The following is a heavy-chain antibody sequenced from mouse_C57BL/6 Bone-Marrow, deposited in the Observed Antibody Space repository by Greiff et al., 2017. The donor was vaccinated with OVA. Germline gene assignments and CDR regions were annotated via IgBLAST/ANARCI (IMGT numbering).Heavy chain of an antibody. J-gene: IGHJ2*01. CDR3: AKDPSYFGRSITN. D-gene: IGHD1-1*01. CDR2: IYPGDGDT. V-gene: IGHV1-80*01. CDR1: GYAFSSYW. Sequence: VQLKESGAELVKPGASVKISCKASGYAFSSYWMNWVKQRPGKGLEWIGQIYPGDGDTNYNGKFKGKATLTADKSSSTAYMQLSSLTSEDSAVYFCAKDPSYFGRSITNWGKDTTLTVSS.